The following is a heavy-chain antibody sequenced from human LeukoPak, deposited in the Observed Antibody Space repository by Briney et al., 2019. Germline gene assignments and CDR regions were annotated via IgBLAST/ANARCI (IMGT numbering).Heavy chain of an antibody. CDR2: VSGDSHST. J-gene: IGHJ6*02. CDR3: ARDTEGYIYGYYYYGMDV. V-gene: IGHV3-43*02. D-gene: IGHD5-18*01. Sequence: GRSLRLSCAASGFTFDDYAMHWVRPAPGKGLEWISLVSGDSHSTFYAQSVKGRFTISRDNSKNSLYLQMNSLRNDDTALYYCARDTEGYIYGYYYYGMDVWGQGTTVTVSS. CDR1: GFTFDDYA.